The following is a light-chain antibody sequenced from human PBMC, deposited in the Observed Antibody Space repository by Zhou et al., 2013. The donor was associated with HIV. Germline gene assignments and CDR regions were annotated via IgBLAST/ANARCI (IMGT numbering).Light chain of an antibody. CDR2: RAA. Sequence: DIQMTQSPSSLSASVGDRVTITCRASQTISSYLNWYQQKPGKAPNLLVYRAASLQSGVPSRFRGSGSGTDFTLTINSVQPDDFATYYCQQSYSTFFTFGGGTKVEIK. J-gene: IGKJ4*01. CDR3: QQSYSTFFT. CDR1: QTISSY. V-gene: IGKV1-39*01.